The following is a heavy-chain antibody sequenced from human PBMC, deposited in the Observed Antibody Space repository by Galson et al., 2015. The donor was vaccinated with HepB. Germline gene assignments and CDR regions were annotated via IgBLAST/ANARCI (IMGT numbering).Heavy chain of an antibody. Sequence: QSGAEVKKPGESLRISCKGSGYNFTSYWISWVRQMPGKGLEWMGRIGPSDSYTDYSPSFQGHVTISADKSISTAYLQWSSLKASDTAIYYCARDIVVVPAPTPDWFDPWGQGTLVTVSS. J-gene: IGHJ5*02. CDR1: GYNFTSYW. CDR2: IGPSDSYT. D-gene: IGHD2-2*02. V-gene: IGHV5-10-1*01. CDR3: ARDIVVVPAPTPDWFDP.